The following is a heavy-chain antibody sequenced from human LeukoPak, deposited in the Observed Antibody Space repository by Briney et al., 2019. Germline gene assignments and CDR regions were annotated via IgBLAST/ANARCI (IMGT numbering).Heavy chain of an antibody. V-gene: IGHV4-59*12. J-gene: IGHJ5*02. CDR2: IYYSGST. D-gene: IGHD2-2*01. CDR1: GGSISSYY. CDR3: ARGIEVVPTTLDRNWFDP. Sequence: SETLSLTCTVSGGSISSYYWSWIRQPPGKGLEWIGYIYYSGSTNYNPSLKSRVTISVDTSKNQFSLKLSSVTAADTAVYFCARGIEVVPTTLDRNWFDPWGQGTLVSVST.